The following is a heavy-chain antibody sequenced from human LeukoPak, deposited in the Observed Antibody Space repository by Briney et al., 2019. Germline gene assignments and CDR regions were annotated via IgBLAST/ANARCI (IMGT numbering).Heavy chain of an antibody. J-gene: IGHJ4*02. CDR3: ARPRYGSGSLDS. D-gene: IGHD3-10*01. CDR1: GGSFSGHY. Sequence: PSETLSLTCVVYGGSFSGHYWTWIRQPPGKGLEWIGEINHSGSTTYNPSLNNRVTISVDTSKNQFSLKMSSVTAADTAVYYCARPRYGSGSLDSWGQGTLVTVSS. V-gene: IGHV4-34*01. CDR2: INHSGST.